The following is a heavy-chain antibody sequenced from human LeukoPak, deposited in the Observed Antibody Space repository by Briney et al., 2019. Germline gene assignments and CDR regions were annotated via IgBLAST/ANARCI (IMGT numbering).Heavy chain of an antibody. Sequence: GGSLRLSCAASGFTFSGFAMNWARQAPGQGLEWVSSISGSGRSTFYADPVKGRFSVSRDNSKNTVYLEMNSPRAEDTAVYYCAKDLSDSSEYYFDYWGQGTLVTVSS. D-gene: IGHD3-22*01. CDR2: ISGSGRST. J-gene: IGHJ4*02. V-gene: IGHV3-23*01. CDR3: AKDLSDSSEYYFDY. CDR1: GFTFSGFA.